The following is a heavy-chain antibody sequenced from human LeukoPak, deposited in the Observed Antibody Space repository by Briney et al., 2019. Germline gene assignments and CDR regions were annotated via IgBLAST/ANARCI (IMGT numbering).Heavy chain of an antibody. CDR1: GGSISSYY. CDR3: AREKYYYGSGSYGLSWFDP. J-gene: IGHJ5*02. CDR2: IYYSGST. D-gene: IGHD3-10*01. Sequence: SETLSLTCTVSGGSISSYYWSWIRQPPGKGLEWIGYIYYSGSTNYNPSLQSRVTISVDTSKNQFSLKPSSVTAADTAVYYCAREKYYYGSGSYGLSWFDPWGQGTLVTVSS. V-gene: IGHV4-59*01.